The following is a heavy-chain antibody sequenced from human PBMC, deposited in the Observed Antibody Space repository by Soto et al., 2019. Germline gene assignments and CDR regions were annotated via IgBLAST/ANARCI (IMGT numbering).Heavy chain of an antibody. Sequence: PGGSLRLSCAVSGFICSSYDMSWVRQAPGKGLEWVSTILVGGSPHYEDSVKGRFTISRDTSKNTVYLQMNSLTAGDTAVCYCAKATATSGGAFEIYGQGAMVTVSS. CDR3: AKATATSGGAFEI. V-gene: IGHV3-23*01. CDR1: GFICSSYD. J-gene: IGHJ3*02. D-gene: IGHD1-1*01. CDR2: ILVGGSP.